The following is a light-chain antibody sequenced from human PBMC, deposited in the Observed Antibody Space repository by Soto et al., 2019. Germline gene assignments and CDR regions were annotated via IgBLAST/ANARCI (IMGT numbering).Light chain of an antibody. CDR2: GAS. J-gene: IGKJ2*01. CDR1: QSVSNNV. Sequence: IELTQSPGTLSSSPGERATLSCRASQSVSNNVLAWYQQKPGQAPRLLFSGASSKRTGIPERFSGSGSGTDFTLTISSLEPEDLAVYYCQQYCDSPYTFGQGTKLEIK. V-gene: IGKV3-20*01. CDR3: QQYCDSPYT.